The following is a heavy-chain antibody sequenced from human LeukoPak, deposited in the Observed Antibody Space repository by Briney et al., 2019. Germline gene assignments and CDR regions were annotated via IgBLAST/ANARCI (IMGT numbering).Heavy chain of an antibody. V-gene: IGHV1-18*01. CDR2: IIAYTGYT. J-gene: IGHJ6*03. Sequence: GASVKVSCKASGYTFTSYGISWVRPAPGQGLEWMGWIIAYTGYTNYAQNFQGRVTMTTDTSTSTAYMELRSLRSDDTAVYYCARAFGGDPGYYYYMDVWGKGTTVTVSS. CDR3: ARAFGGDPGYYYYMDV. CDR1: GYTFTSYG. D-gene: IGHD3-10*01.